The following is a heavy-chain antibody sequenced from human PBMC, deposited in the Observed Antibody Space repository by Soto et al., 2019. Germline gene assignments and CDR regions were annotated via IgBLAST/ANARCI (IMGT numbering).Heavy chain of an antibody. CDR3: AKEDIVATITYFDY. V-gene: IGHV3-30*18. Sequence: GGSLRLSCAASGFTFSSYGMHWVRQAPGKGLEWVAVISYDGSNKYYADSVKGRFTISRDNSKNTLYLQMNSLRAEDTAVYYCAKEDIVATITYFDYWGQGTLVTAPQ. J-gene: IGHJ4*02. CDR1: GFTFSSYG. D-gene: IGHD5-12*01. CDR2: ISYDGSNK.